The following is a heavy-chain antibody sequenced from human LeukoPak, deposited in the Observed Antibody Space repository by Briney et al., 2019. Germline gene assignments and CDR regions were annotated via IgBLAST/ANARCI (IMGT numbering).Heavy chain of an antibody. J-gene: IGHJ6*02. D-gene: IGHD3-3*01. V-gene: IGHV4-61*01. CDR1: GGSVSSGSYY. Sequence: SETLSPTCTASGGSVSSGSYYWSWIRQPPGKGLEWIGYIYYSGSTNYNPSLKSRVTISVDTSKNQFSLKLSSVTAADTAVYYCASYDFWSGYPPGYYYYGMDVWGQGTTVTVSS. CDR3: ASYDFWSGYPPGYYYYGMDV. CDR2: IYYSGST.